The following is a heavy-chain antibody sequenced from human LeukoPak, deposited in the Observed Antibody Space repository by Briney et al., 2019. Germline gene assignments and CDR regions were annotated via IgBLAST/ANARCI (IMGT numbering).Heavy chain of an antibody. V-gene: IGHV4-4*07. CDR2: IYTSGST. Sequence: SETLSLTCTVSGASISSYYWSCIRQPAGKGLEWIGRIYTSGSTTYNPSLKSRVTMSVDTSKNQFSLKLSSVTAADTAVYYCARDPAWNHYYYGMDVWGQGTTVTVSS. D-gene: IGHD1-1*01. CDR3: ARDPAWNHYYYGMDV. J-gene: IGHJ6*02. CDR1: GASISSYY.